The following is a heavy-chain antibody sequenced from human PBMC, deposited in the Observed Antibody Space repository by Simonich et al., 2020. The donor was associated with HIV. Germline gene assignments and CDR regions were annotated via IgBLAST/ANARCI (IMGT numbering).Heavy chain of an antibody. V-gene: IGHV1-69*13. D-gene: IGHD5-18*01. J-gene: IGHJ4*02. CDR1: GGTFSSYA. CDR2: IIPILVTA. CDR3: ARESRYSYGKYYFDY. Sequence: QVQLVQSGAEVKKPGSSVKVSCKASGGTFSSYAISWVRQAPGQGLEWMVGIIPILVTANDAQKFQGRVTITADESTSTAYMELSSLRSEDTAVYYCARESRYSYGKYYFDYWGQGTLVTVSS.